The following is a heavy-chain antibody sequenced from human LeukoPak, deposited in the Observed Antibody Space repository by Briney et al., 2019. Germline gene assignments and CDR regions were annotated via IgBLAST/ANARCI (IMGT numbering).Heavy chain of an antibody. CDR2: MNPNSGNT. J-gene: IGHJ5*02. V-gene: IGHV1-8*03. Sequence: ASVKVSCKASGYTFTSYDINWVRQATGQGLEWMGWMNPNSGNTGYAQKFQGRVTITRNTSISTAYMELSSLRSEDPAVYYCARVTFRSNYGVRWFDPWGQGTLVTVSS. CDR1: GYTFTSYD. CDR3: ARVTFRSNYGVRWFDP. D-gene: IGHD4-11*01.